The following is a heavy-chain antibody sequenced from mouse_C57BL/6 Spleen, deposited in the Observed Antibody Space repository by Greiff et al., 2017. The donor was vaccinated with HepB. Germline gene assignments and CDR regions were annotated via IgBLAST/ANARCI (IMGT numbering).Heavy chain of an antibody. CDR1: GYTFTSYW. Sequence: VPLQQPGAELVMPGASVKLSCKASGYTFTSYWMHWVKQRPGQGLEWIGEIAPSDSYTNYNQKFKGKSTLTVDKSSSTAYMQLSSLTSEDSAVYYWARKGIYCSSYFDVWGTGTTVTVSS. J-gene: IGHJ1*03. CDR2: IAPSDSYT. V-gene: IGHV1-69*01. D-gene: IGHD1-1*01. CDR3: ARKGIYCSSYFDV.